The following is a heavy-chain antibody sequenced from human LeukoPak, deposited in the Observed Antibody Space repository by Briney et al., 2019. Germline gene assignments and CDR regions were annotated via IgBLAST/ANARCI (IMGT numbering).Heavy chain of an antibody. CDR3: VRTGDTERFDY. D-gene: IGHD3/OR15-3a*01. Sequence: GGSLRLSCAASGFTFSSYGMHWVRQAPGKGLEWVALIRYDGSKEDYADSVRGRFTISRDNSKNTLYLQMNSLRAEDTAMYYCVRTGDTERFDYWGQGTLVTVSS. V-gene: IGHV3-30*02. J-gene: IGHJ4*02. CDR1: GFTFSSYG. CDR2: IRYDGSKE.